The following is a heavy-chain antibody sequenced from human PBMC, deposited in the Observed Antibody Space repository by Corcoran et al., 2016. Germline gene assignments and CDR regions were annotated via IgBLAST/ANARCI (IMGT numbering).Heavy chain of an antibody. CDR2: IYYSGST. CDR1: VGSISSYY. CDR3: AREQELRGVWFDP. D-gene: IGHD1-7*01. Sequence: QVQLQESGPGLVKPSETLSLTCTVSVGSISSYYWSWIRQPPGTGLEWIGYIYYSGSTNYNPSLKSRVTISVDTSKNQFSLKLSSVTAADTAVYYCAREQELRGVWFDPWGQGTLVTVSS. J-gene: IGHJ5*02. V-gene: IGHV4-59*01.